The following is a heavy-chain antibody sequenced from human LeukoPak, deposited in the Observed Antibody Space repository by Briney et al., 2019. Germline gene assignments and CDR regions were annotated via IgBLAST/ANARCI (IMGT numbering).Heavy chain of an antibody. Sequence: PGGSLRLSCAASGFTFSSYGMSWVRQAPGKGLEWVSAFCCSGGSTYYADSVKGRFTISRDNSKNTLYLQMNSLRAEDTAVYYCAKGRIAMVRGVGYFDYWGQGTLVTVSS. CDR2: FCCSGGST. CDR3: AKGRIAMVRGVGYFDY. CDR1: GFTFSSYG. V-gene: IGHV3-23*01. D-gene: IGHD3-10*01. J-gene: IGHJ4*02.